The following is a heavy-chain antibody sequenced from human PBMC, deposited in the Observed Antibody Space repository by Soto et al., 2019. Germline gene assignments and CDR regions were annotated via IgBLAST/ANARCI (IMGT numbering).Heavy chain of an antibody. CDR1: GFSLTTSGVG. CDR2: IYWDDDK. J-gene: IGHJ4*02. V-gene: IGHV2-5*02. D-gene: IGHD5-18*01. Sequence: QITLKESGPTRVRPTQTLALTCTFSGFSLTTSGVGVGWIRKTPGKALEWLAVIYWDDDKRYSPSLKSRLTLTKATSKNQVVLTMADMDPVDTATYFCAHRGYMYGNWDHGYFDYWGQGTLVTVSS. CDR3: AHRGYMYGNWDHGYFDY.